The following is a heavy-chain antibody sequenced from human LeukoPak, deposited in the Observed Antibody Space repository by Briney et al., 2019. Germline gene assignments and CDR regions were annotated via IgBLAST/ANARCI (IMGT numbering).Heavy chain of an antibody. D-gene: IGHD3-22*01. V-gene: IGHV4-4*07. CDR3: ARDRPGYYDSSGYLDY. J-gene: IGHJ4*02. Sequence: SETLSLTCTVSGGSISSYYWSWIRQPAGKGLEWIGRIYTSGSTNYNPSLKSRVTISVDKSKNQFSLKLSSVTAADTAVYYCARDRPGYYDSSGYLDYWGQGTLVTVPS. CDR2: IYTSGST. CDR1: GGSISSYY.